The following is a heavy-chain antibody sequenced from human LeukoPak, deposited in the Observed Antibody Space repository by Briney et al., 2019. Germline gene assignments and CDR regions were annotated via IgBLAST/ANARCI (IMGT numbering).Heavy chain of an antibody. V-gene: IGHV4-4*02. D-gene: IGHD3-22*01. CDR3: ARHSKTYYYDSSGLDH. CDR1: GGSISSSNW. CDR2: IYHSGST. Sequence: SETLSLTCAVSGGSISSSNWWRWVRQPPGKGLEWIGEIYHSGSTNYNPSLKSRVTISVDKSKNQFSLKLSSVTAADTAVYYCARHSKTYYYDSSGLDHWGQGTLVTVSS. J-gene: IGHJ5*02.